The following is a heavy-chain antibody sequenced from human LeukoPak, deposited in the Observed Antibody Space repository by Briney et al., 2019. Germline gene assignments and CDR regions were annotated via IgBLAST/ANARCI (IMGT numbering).Heavy chain of an antibody. D-gene: IGHD1-26*01. CDR3: VRDGANWEEPNDAFDT. V-gene: IGHV4-4*07. CDR1: GASITSCY. J-gene: IGHJ3*02. CDR2: LYTTRTT. Sequence: SETLSLTCAVSGASITSCYWSWVRQSAGKGLEWIGRLYTTRTTNYNPSLKSRVTMSGDSSKNQLSLTLTSVTTADTAVYYCVRDGANWEEPNDAFDTWGQGTLLTVSS.